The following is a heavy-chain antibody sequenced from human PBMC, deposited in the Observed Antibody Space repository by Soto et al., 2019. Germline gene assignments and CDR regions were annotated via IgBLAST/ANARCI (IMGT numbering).Heavy chain of an antibody. D-gene: IGHD2-2*01. CDR3: ARDPIVVGPGARPGGYAFDI. CDR2: IGAYNGNT. V-gene: IGHV1-18*01. Sequence: QIQLVQSGGEVKKPGASVKVSCKASGYTFSSYGISWVRQAPGQGLEWMGWIGAYNGNTKYAQKLQGRVTMTTDTSTRTAYMELRSLRSDDTAVYYCARDPIVVGPGARPGGYAFDIWGQGTKVTVSS. J-gene: IGHJ3*02. CDR1: GYTFSSYG.